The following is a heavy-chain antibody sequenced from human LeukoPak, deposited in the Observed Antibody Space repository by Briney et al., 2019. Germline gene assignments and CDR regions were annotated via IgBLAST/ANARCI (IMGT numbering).Heavy chain of an antibody. D-gene: IGHD6-6*01. Sequence: GGSLRLSCAASGFTFSSYAMSWVRQAPGKGLEWVSAISGSGGSIYYADSVKGRFTISRDNSKNTLYLQMNSLRAEDTAVYYCAKFCVKGIAAPDAFDIWGQGTMVTVSS. CDR3: AKFCVKGIAAPDAFDI. CDR2: ISGSGGSI. J-gene: IGHJ3*02. CDR1: GFTFSSYA. V-gene: IGHV3-23*01.